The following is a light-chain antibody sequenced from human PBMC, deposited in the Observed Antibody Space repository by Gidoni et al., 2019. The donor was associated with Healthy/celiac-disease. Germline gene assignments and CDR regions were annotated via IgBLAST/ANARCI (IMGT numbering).Light chain of an antibody. CDR2: DAS. Sequence: DIQMTQSPSSLSASVGDRVTITCQASQDISNYLNWYQQKPVKATKLLIYDASNLETGVPSRFSGSGSGTDFTFTISSLQPEDIATYYCQQYDNLPYTFGQWTKLEIK. CDR3: QQYDNLPYT. J-gene: IGKJ2*01. V-gene: IGKV1-33*01. CDR1: QDISNY.